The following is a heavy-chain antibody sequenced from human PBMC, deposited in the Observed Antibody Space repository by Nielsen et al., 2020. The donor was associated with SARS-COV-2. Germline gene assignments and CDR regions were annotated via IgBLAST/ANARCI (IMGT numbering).Heavy chain of an antibody. CDR3: ARQGRRVGRWLQRGSPPEPPFDY. J-gene: IGHJ4*02. CDR2: IYYSGST. Sequence: WIRQPPGKGLEWIGSIYYSGSTYYHPSLKSRVTIPVDTSKNQFSLKLSSVTAADTAVYYCARQGRRVGRWLQRGSPPEPPFDYWGQGTLVTVSS. D-gene: IGHD5-24*01. V-gene: IGHV4-39*01.